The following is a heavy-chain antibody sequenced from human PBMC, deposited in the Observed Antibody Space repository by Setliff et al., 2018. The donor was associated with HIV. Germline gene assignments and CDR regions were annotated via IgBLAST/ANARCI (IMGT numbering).Heavy chain of an antibody. CDR2: IYSDGST. D-gene: IGHD6-13*01. Sequence: GGSLRLSCAASGFTVSSNYINWVRQAPGRGLEWVSIIYSDGSTYYADSVKARFAISRDTSKNTVYLEMNSLTPEDTAVFYCARSSNWSPYHFDSWGQGTLVTVSS. V-gene: IGHV3-66*02. CDR3: ARSSNWSPYHFDS. CDR1: GFTVSSNY. J-gene: IGHJ4*02.